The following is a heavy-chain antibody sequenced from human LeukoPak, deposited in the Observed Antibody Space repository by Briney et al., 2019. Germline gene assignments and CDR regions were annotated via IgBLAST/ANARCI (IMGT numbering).Heavy chain of an antibody. CDR3: AIVNPAANWFDP. D-gene: IGHD2-2*01. Sequence: ASVKVSCKVSGYTLTELSMHWVRQAPGKGLEWMGGLDPEDGETIYAQKFQGRVTMTEDTSTDTAYMELSSLRSEDTAVYYCAIVNPAANWFDPWGQGTLVTVSS. J-gene: IGHJ5*02. V-gene: IGHV1-24*01. CDR1: GYTLTELS. CDR2: LDPEDGET.